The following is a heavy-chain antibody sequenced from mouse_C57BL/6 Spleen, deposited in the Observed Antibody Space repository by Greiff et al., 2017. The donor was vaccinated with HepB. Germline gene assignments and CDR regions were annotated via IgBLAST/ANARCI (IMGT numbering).Heavy chain of an antibody. CDR3: ARWGAYSNYGYLDV. CDR2: IDPSDSET. J-gene: IGHJ1*03. V-gene: IGHV1-52*01. D-gene: IGHD2-5*01. CDR1: GYTFTSYW. Sequence: QVQLQQPGAELVRPGSSVKLSCKASGYTFTSYWMHWVKQRPIQGLEWIGNIDPSDSETHYNQKFKDKATLTVDKSSSTAYMQLSSLTSEDSAVYCGARWGAYSNYGYLDVWGTGTTVTVSS.